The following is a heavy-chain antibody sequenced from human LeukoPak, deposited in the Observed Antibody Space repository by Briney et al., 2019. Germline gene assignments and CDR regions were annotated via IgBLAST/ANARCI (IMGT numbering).Heavy chain of an antibody. CDR1: GGTFSSYA. CDR3: ARMMTPRLYYDSSGYYYGAFDI. V-gene: IGHV1-69*06. CDR2: IIPIFGTA. J-gene: IGHJ3*02. Sequence: GASVKVSCKASGGTFSSYAISWVRQAPGQGLEWMGGIIPIFGTANYAQKFQGRVTITADKSTSTAYMELRSLRSDDTAVYYCARMMTPRLYYDSSGYYYGAFDIWGQGTMVTVSS. D-gene: IGHD3-22*01.